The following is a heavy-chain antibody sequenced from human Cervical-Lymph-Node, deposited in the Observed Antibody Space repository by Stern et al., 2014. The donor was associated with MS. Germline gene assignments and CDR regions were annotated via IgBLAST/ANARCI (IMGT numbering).Heavy chain of an antibody. CDR3: ARKGAIVTAAIENWFDS. J-gene: IGHJ5*01. CDR2: IYHSGPT. V-gene: IGHV4-31*01. D-gene: IGHD2-2*01. Sequence: QLQLQESGPGLVKPSQTLSLTCTVSGGSISSGGYFWSWIRQRPGQGLEWIGYIYHSGPTYSNPSLNSLVTISVDTSKNEFSLNKISVTAADTAVYYSARKGAIVTAAIENWFDSWGQGTLVTVSS. CDR1: GGSISSGGYF.